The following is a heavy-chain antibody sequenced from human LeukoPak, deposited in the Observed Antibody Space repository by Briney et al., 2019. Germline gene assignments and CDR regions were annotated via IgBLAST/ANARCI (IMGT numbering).Heavy chain of an antibody. V-gene: IGHV4-4*07. Sequence: SETLSLTCTVSGGSISSYYWSWIRQPAGKGLEWIGRIYTSGSTNYNPSLKSRVTMSVDTSKNQFSLKLSSVTAADTAVYYCARGHQLVPAAHFDYWGQGTLVTVSS. D-gene: IGHD2-2*01. CDR1: GGSISSYY. J-gene: IGHJ4*02. CDR2: IYTSGST. CDR3: ARGHQLVPAAHFDY.